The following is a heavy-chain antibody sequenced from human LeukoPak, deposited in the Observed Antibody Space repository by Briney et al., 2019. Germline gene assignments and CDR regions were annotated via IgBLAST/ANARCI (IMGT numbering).Heavy chain of an antibody. CDR3: ATDLSSGLFDY. V-gene: IGHV1-24*01. Sequence: GASVKVSCKVFGYTLTELSMHWVRQTPGKGLKWMGTFDPEDGEKINVQKFQGGVTMTEDTSTDTAYMELSSLRSEDTAVYYCATDLSSGLFDYWGQGTLVTVSS. CDR1: GYTLTELS. D-gene: IGHD6-25*01. J-gene: IGHJ4*02. CDR2: FDPEDGEK.